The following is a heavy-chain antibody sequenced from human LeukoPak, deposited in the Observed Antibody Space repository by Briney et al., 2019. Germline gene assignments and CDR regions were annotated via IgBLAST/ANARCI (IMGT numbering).Heavy chain of an antibody. CDR1: GGSISSGSYY. Sequence: PSETLSLTCTVSGGSISSGSYYWSWIRQPAGKGLEWIGRMSISGSTNYNPSLNSRVTISVDTSKNQFSLKLSSVTAADTAVYYCAADPLWYAGAYWGQGTLVTVSS. CDR2: MSISGST. J-gene: IGHJ4*02. V-gene: IGHV4-61*02. D-gene: IGHD2-15*01. CDR3: AADPLWYAGAY.